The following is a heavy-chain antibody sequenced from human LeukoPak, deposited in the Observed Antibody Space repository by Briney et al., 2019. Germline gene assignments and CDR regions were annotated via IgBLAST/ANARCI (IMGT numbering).Heavy chain of an antibody. CDR3: ARDRAVTIAFGI. CDR1: GGSFSGYY. V-gene: IGHV4-34*01. Sequence: PSETLSLTCAVYGGSFSGYYWSWIRQPPGKGLEWIGEINHSGSTNYNPSLKSRVTISVDTSKNQFSLKLSSVTAADTAVYYCARDRAVTIAFGIWGQGTMVTVSS. D-gene: IGHD4-17*01. J-gene: IGHJ3*02. CDR2: INHSGST.